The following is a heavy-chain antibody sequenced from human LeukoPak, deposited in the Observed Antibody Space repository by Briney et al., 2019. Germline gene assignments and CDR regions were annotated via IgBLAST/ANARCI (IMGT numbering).Heavy chain of an antibody. V-gene: IGHV4-30-4*08. CDR1: GGSISSGDYY. CDR2: IYYSGST. Sequence: PQTLSLTCTVSGGSISSGDYYWRWIHQPPGNGLEWIGYIYYSGSTYYNPSLKSRVTISVDTSKNQFSPKLSSVTAADTAVYYCARVYCSSTSCYPRNNWFDPWGQGTLVTVSS. CDR3: ARVYCSSTSCYPRNNWFDP. J-gene: IGHJ5*02. D-gene: IGHD2-2*01.